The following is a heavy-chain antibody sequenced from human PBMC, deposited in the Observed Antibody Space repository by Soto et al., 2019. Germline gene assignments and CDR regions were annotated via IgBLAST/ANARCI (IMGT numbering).Heavy chain of an antibody. CDR2: IIPIFGTA. V-gene: IGHV1-69*13. J-gene: IGHJ6*02. Sequence: SVKVSCKASGGTFSSYAISWVRQAPGQGLEWMGGIIPIFGTANYAQKFQGRVTITADESTSTAYMELSSLRSEDTAVYYCARDLITMITYGMDVWGQGTTVTVSS. CDR1: GGTFSSYA. CDR3: ARDLITMITYGMDV. D-gene: IGHD3-22*01.